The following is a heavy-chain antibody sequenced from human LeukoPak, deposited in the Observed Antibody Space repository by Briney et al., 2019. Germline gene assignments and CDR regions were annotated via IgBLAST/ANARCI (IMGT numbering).Heavy chain of an antibody. CDR1: RDTNINSRFF. D-gene: IGHD6-25*01. CDR2: LSDRGST. Sequence: PSEALSQTFPGSRDTNINSRFFWSWIRQPPGKGLEWIASLSDRGSTKYSPSFQSRVSIFTDTAKNQLFLHLQSLTAADTAVFYCAKDANYRDRRGYPSPFDFWGQGILVTVSS. J-gene: IGHJ4*02. CDR3: AKDANYRDRRGYPSPFDF. V-gene: IGHV4-39*02.